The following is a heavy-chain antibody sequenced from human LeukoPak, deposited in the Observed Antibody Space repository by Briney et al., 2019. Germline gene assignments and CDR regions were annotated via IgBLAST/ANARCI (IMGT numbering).Heavy chain of an antibody. CDR2: IYRGGST. V-gene: IGHV3-66*02. CDR3: ASEIKVGATPYYYYYGMDV. D-gene: IGHD1-26*01. Sequence: PGGSLRLSCAASGFTVSSNYMSWVRQAPGKGLEWVSVIYRGGSTYSADSVKGRFTISRDNSKNTLYLQMNSLRAEDTAVYYCASEIKVGATPYYYYYGMDVWGQGTTVTVSS. J-gene: IGHJ6*02. CDR1: GFTVSSNY.